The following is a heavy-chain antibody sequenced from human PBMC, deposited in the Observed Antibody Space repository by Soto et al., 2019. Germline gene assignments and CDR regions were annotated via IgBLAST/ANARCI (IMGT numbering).Heavy chain of an antibody. CDR3: ASRGYYYDSSGSDY. CDR2: IWYDGSNK. CDR1: GFTFSSYG. V-gene: IGHV3-33*01. J-gene: IGHJ4*02. Sequence: SGGSLRLSCAASGFTFSSYGMHWVRQAPGKGLEWVAVIWYDGSNKYYADSVKGRFTISRDNSKNTLYLQMNSLRAEDTAVYYCASRGYYYDSSGSDYWGQGTLVTVSS. D-gene: IGHD3-22*01.